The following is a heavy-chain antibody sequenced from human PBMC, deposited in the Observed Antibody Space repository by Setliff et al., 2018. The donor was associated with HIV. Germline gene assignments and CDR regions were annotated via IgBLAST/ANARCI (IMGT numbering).Heavy chain of an antibody. CDR2: IYPGDSDT. CDR1: GSTFANYW. J-gene: IGHJ5*02. CDR3: ARLTYYYDSSGYYPNWFDP. D-gene: IGHD3-22*01. Sequence: GESLKISCKGSGSTFANYWIGWVRQMPGKGLEWMGIIYPGDSDTRYSPSFLGQVTISADKSISTAYLQWSSLKASDTAMYYCARLTYYYDSSGYYPNWFDPWGQGTLVTVSS. V-gene: IGHV5-51*01.